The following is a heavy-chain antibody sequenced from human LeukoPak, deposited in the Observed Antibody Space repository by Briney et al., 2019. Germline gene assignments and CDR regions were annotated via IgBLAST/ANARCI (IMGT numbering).Heavy chain of an antibody. CDR1: GFTFSSYA. V-gene: IGHV3-30-3*01. CDR3: ARDLVGSDY. J-gene: IGHJ4*02. Sequence: GRSLRLSCAASGFTFSSYAMHWFRQAPGKGLEWVAVISYDGSNKYYADSVKGRFTIYRDNSKNQLYLQMNSLRAEDTAVYYCARDLVGSDYWGQGTLVTVSS. CDR2: ISYDGSNK. D-gene: IGHD1-26*01.